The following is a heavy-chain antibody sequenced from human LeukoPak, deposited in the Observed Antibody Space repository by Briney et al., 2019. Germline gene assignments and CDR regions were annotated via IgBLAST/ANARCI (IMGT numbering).Heavy chain of an antibody. CDR3: ARGPPRGKYYYMDV. J-gene: IGHJ6*03. Sequence: GGSLRLSCAASGFSFSSFDMHWVRQPTGQGLGWVSTIGTASDTYYPGSVEGRFTLSRDNAKNSLYLQMNSLTAGDTAVYYCARGPPRGKYYYMDVWGKGTTVTVSS. D-gene: IGHD1-1*01. V-gene: IGHV3-13*01. CDR2: IGTASDT. CDR1: GFSFSSFD.